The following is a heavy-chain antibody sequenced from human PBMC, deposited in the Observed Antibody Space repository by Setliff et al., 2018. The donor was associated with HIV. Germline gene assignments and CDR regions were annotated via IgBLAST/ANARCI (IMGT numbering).Heavy chain of an antibody. CDR2: FSPSNSYI. D-gene: IGHD6-6*01. V-gene: IGHV3-21*01. Sequence: GESLKISCAASGFTFSNYWMNWVRQAPGKGLEWVASFSPSNSYIYYADSLRGRFTISRDNAKNSLYLQMNSLRAEDTAVYYCARGGFSSSSDYFDYWGQGTLVTVSS. J-gene: IGHJ4*02. CDR1: GFTFSNYW. CDR3: ARGGFSSSSDYFDY.